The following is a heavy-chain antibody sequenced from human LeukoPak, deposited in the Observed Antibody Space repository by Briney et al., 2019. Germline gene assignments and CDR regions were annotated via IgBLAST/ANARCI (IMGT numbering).Heavy chain of an antibody. CDR2: ISSSGSTI. Sequence: PGGSLRLSCAASRFTFSSYWMHWVRQAPGKGLEWVSYISSSGSTIYYADSVKGRFTISRDNAKNSLYLQMNSLRAEDTAVYYCANNRLYGDYGFGFDYWGQGTLVTVSS. D-gene: IGHD4-17*01. V-gene: IGHV3-48*04. CDR1: RFTFSSYW. J-gene: IGHJ4*02. CDR3: ANNRLYGDYGFGFDY.